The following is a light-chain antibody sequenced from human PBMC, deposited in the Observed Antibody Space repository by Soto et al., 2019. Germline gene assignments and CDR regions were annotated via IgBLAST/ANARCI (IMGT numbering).Light chain of an antibody. CDR3: SSHTSGSTRV. J-gene: IGLJ1*01. V-gene: IGLV2-14*01. CDR1: SSDVGGYDY. CDR2: EVT. Sequence: QSVLTQPASVSGSPGQSIAISCTGTSSDVGGYDYVSGYQQQPDKAHKLMIYEVTKRPSGVSNRFSGSKSGNTASLTISGLQSEDEADYYCSSHTSGSTRVFGTGTKVTVL.